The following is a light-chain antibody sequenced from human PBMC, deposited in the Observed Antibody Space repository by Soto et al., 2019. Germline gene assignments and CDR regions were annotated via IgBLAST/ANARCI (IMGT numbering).Light chain of an antibody. CDR3: PQSYSTLAWR. V-gene: IGKV1-39*01. Sequence: DVQMTDAQSSLVASGGRRVTITSRASQSISSYLNWYQQKPGKAPKLLIYAASSLQSGVPSRFSGSGSGTDFTLTISGLQSEVFATSYCPQSYSTLAWRFAEGTKVDIK. CDR1: QSISSY. CDR2: AAS. J-gene: IGKJ1*01.